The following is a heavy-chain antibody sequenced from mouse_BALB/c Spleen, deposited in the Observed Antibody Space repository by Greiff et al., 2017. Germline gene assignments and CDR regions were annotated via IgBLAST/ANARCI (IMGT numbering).Heavy chain of an antibody. CDR3: ARDYGSVYFDY. CDR2: ILPGSGST. J-gene: IGHJ2*01. V-gene: IGHV1-9*01. Sequence: QVQLQQSGAELMKPGASVKISCKATGYTFSSYWIEWVKQRPGHGLEWIGEILPGSGSTNYNEKFKGKATFTADTSSNTAYMQLSSLTSEDSAVYYCARDYGSVYFDYWGQGTTLTVSS. D-gene: IGHD1-1*01. CDR1: GYTFSSYW.